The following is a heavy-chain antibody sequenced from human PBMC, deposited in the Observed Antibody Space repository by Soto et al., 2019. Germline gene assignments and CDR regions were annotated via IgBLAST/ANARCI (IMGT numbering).Heavy chain of an antibody. Sequence: SETLSLTCTVPGGSMRNYFWTWIRQPPGKGLEWIGYIHYSGTTSFFPSYNPSLRSRVTISEDTSKYQFSLKLLSVTTADTAVYFCAAGEASSRNLAPYYLDFWGQGTLVTVSS. CDR2: IHYSGTT. CDR3: AAGEASSRNLAPYYLDF. CDR1: GGSMRNYF. J-gene: IGHJ4*02. D-gene: IGHD6-13*01. V-gene: IGHV4-59*01.